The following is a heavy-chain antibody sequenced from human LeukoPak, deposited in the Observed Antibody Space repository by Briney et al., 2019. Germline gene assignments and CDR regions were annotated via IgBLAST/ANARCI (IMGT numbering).Heavy chain of an antibody. CDR2: TSSDLNVK. V-gene: IGHV3-30-3*01. CDR3: AREGYYGSGSPPSLYFDY. D-gene: IGHD3-10*01. CDR1: GFTFRNYV. J-gene: IGHJ4*02. Sequence: GGSLRLSCAASGFTFRNYVIHWVRQAPGKGLEWVAVTSSDLNVKLYADSVKGRFTISRDNSRSTLYLQMNSLRPEDTAIYYCAREGYYGSGSPPSLYFDYWGQGTLVTVSS.